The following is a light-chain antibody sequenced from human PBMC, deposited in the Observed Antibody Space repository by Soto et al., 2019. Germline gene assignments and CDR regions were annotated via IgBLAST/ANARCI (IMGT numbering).Light chain of an antibody. CDR1: QSVSTN. Sequence: IVLTQSPGTLSLSHGERATLSCRASQSVSTNLAWYQQKPGQAPRLLIYGAATRATGIPARFSGSGSGTDFTLTISILQSEDFAVYYYQQYNNWPPWTFGQGTKVDIK. J-gene: IGKJ1*01. CDR3: QQYNNWPPWT. V-gene: IGKV3-15*01. CDR2: GAA.